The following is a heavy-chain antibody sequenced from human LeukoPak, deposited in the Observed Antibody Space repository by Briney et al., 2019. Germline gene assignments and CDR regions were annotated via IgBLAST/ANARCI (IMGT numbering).Heavy chain of an antibody. CDR3: VRDLQRHYLGVAVAGRRRWFDP. CDR2: INSDGSST. V-gene: IGHV3-74*01. Sequence: GGSLRLSCTASRISFSTYAMSWVRQTPGKGLVWVSRINSDGSSTNYADSVKGRFTISRDNAKNTLYLQMNSLRAEDTAIYYCVRDLQRHYLGVAVAGRRRWFDPWGQGTLVTVSS. D-gene: IGHD6-13*01. CDR1: RISFSTYA. J-gene: IGHJ5*02.